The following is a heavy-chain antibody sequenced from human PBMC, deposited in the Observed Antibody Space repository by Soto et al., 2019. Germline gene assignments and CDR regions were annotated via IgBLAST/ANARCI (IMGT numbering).Heavy chain of an antibody. CDR2: IRSKTDGGTT. D-gene: IGHD3-22*01. CDR3: TTDLAFYDNRGFPF. CDR1: GLTFNSAW. V-gene: IGHV3-15*07. J-gene: IGHJ4*02. Sequence: GGSLRLSCAVSGLTFNSAWMNWVRQAPGKGLEWVGRIRSKTDGGTTDYTAPVKGRFTISRDDSKNTLYLQMSSLKIEDTAVYYCTTDLAFYDNRGFPFWGQGTLVTVSS.